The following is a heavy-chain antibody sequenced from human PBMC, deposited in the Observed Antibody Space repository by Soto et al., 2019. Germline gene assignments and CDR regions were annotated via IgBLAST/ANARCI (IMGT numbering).Heavy chain of an antibody. D-gene: IGHD1-26*01. CDR3: ARDGGRHSGGIDY. Sequence: QVQLVQSGAEVKKPGSSVKVSCKASGGTFSSYSINWVRQAPGQGLEWMGEIIPLFGTANYAQKFQVRVTITADESTSTAYMELSSLRSEDTAVYYCARDGGRHSGGIDYWGQGTLVTVSS. V-gene: IGHV1-69*01. CDR2: IIPLFGTA. CDR1: GGTFSSYS. J-gene: IGHJ4*02.